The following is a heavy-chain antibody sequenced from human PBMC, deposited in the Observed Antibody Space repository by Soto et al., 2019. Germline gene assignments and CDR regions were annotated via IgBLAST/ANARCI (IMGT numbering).Heavy chain of an antibody. CDR2: ITTYNGNR. D-gene: IGHD6-19*01. J-gene: IGHJ4*02. CDR1: GYTFKNYG. V-gene: IGHV1-18*01. Sequence: QVQLVQSGPEVKNPGASVKVSCKALGYTFKNYGIKWVRQAPGQGLEWVGWITTYNGNRYSAEKFQGRVTMTTDTSTSTTYMELKSLTSDDTGVYYCARDAQPKGVAADGASDYWGQGTLVTVSS. CDR3: ARDAQPKGVAADGASDY.